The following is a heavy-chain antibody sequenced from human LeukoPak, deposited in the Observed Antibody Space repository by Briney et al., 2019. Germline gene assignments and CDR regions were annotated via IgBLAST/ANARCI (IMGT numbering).Heavy chain of an antibody. Sequence: PQTRSLTCTVSSGSTSSYYWGWIRQPPGTGLGWIVYIYYSGSTNYNPSLKSRVAISVDTPKTQFSLSLSSSTPPDTPVFNAARAPYYDFWSGYPRTYYMDVWGKGTMVTVSS. CDR3: ARAPYYDFWSGYPRTYYMDV. CDR1: SGSTSSYY. V-gene: IGHV4-59*01. J-gene: IGHJ6*03. D-gene: IGHD3-3*01. CDR2: IYYSGST.